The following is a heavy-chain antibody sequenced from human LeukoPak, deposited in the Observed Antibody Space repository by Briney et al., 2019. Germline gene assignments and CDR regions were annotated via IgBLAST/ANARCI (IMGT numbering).Heavy chain of an antibody. Sequence: PGGSLRLSCAASGFTFSTYEMNWVRQAPGKGLEWVSYINSGANTIFYADSVKGRFTISRDNAKNSLYLQMNSLRAEDTAVYYCARFVRGGSNSMPSSDYWGQGTLVTVSS. D-gene: IGHD1-26*01. V-gene: IGHV3-48*03. CDR3: ARFVRGGSNSMPSSDY. J-gene: IGHJ4*02. CDR2: INSGANTI. CDR1: GFTFSTYE.